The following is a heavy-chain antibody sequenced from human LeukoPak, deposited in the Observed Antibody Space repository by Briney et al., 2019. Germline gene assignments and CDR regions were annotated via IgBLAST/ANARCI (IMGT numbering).Heavy chain of an antibody. V-gene: IGHV1-2*02. Sequence: GASVKVSCKASGYTFTGYYMHWVRQAPGQGLEWMGWINPNSGGTNYAQKFQGRVTMTRDTSTSTAYMELRRLRSDDTAVYYCARVVKSPGYSSSWYSYWGQGTLVTVSS. CDR2: INPNSGGT. CDR1: GYTFTGYY. J-gene: IGHJ4*02. CDR3: ARVVKSPGYSSSWYSY. D-gene: IGHD6-13*01.